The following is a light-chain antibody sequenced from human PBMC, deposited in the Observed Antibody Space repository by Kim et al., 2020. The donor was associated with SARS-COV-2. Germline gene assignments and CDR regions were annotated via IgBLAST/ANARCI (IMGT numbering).Light chain of an antibody. V-gene: IGLV1-51*01. CDR3: GTWDSSLSAGGV. CDR1: SSNIGNNY. J-gene: IGLJ1*01. Sequence: KVTISYSEGSSNIGNNYVSWYQQLPGTAPKLLIYDTNKRPSGIPDRFSGSKSGTSATLGITGLQTGDEADYYCGTWDSSLSAGGVFGTGTKVTVL. CDR2: DTN.